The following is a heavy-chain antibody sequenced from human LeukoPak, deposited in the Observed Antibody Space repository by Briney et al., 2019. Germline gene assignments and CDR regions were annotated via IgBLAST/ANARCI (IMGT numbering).Heavy chain of an antibody. CDR2: INAGNGNT. D-gene: IGHD1-26*01. V-gene: IGHV1-3*01. Sequence: ASVRVSCKASGYTFTSYAMHWVRQAPGQRLEWMGWINAGNGNTKYSQKFQGRVTITRDTSASTAYMELSSLRSEDTAVYYCARDGEYSGSYYDYWGQGTLVTVSS. CDR1: GYTFTSYA. CDR3: ARDGEYSGSYYDY. J-gene: IGHJ4*02.